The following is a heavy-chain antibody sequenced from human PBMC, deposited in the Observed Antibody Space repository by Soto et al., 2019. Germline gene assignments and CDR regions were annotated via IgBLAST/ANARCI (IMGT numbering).Heavy chain of an antibody. V-gene: IGHV3-30-3*01. CDR2: ISYDGSNK. CDR3: ARGRPGGKYSSSSPFDY. Sequence: VGSLRLSCAASGFTFSSYAMHWVRQAPGKGLEWVAVISYDGSNKYYADSVKGRFTISRDNSKNTLYLQMNSLRAEDTAVYYCARGRPGGKYSSSSPFDYWGQGTLVTVSS. CDR1: GFTFSSYA. J-gene: IGHJ4*02. D-gene: IGHD6-6*01.